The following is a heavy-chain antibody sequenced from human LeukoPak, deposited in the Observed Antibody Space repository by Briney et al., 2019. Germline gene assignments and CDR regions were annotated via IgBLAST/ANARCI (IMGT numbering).Heavy chain of an antibody. Sequence: SETLSLTCTVSGGSISSSSYYWSWIRQPPGKGLEWIGEINHSGSTYYNPSLKSRVTISVDTSKNQFSLKLSSVTAADTAVYYCARVLGVVVTLYWYFDLWGRGTLVTVSS. V-gene: IGHV4-39*07. J-gene: IGHJ2*01. CDR2: INHSGST. CDR1: GGSISSSSYY. CDR3: ARVLGVVVTLYWYFDL. D-gene: IGHD3-22*01.